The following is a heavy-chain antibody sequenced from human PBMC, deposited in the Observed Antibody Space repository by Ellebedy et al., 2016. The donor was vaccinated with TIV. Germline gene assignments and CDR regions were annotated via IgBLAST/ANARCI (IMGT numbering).Heavy chain of an antibody. CDR2: INHSGST. V-gene: IGHV4-34*01. CDR1: GGTFSPYV. CDR3: ARGRGGSYPIPFDY. Sequence: SETLSLXXAVYGGTFSPYVWTWIRRPPGKGLEWIGEINHSGSTNYNPSLKSRVTISVDTSENQFSLKLKYVTAADTAVYYCARGRGGSYPIPFDYWGQGSLVTVSS. J-gene: IGHJ4*02. D-gene: IGHD1-26*01.